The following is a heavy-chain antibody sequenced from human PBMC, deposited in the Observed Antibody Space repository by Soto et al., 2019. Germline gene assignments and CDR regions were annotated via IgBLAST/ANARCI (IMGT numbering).Heavy chain of an antibody. CDR2: INAGNGNT. CDR1: GYTFTSYA. Sequence: QVQLVQSGAEEKKPGASVKVSCKASGYTFTSYAMHWVRQAPGQRLQWMGWINAGNGNTKYSQKFQGRVTIARDTSASTADMELSSRRCADTAVDYCARDVGAADYWGQGTLVTVSS. D-gene: IGHD6-13*01. J-gene: IGHJ4*02. CDR3: ARDVGAADY. V-gene: IGHV1-3*05.